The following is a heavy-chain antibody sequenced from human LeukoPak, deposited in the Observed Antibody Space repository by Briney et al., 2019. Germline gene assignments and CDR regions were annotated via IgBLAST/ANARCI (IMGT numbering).Heavy chain of an antibody. CDR2: ISRTENT. D-gene: IGHD3-3*01. V-gene: IGHV4-4*07. CDR1: GGSISAHY. CDR3: AREAIFGVVPEYYFDS. Sequence: PSETLSLTCTVSGGSISAHYWSWIRQSAEKGLEWIGRISRTENTNYNPSLKGRVTMSVDTSKNQFSLKLTSVTAADTAVYYCAREAIFGVVPEYYFDSWGRGTLVTVSS. J-gene: IGHJ4*02.